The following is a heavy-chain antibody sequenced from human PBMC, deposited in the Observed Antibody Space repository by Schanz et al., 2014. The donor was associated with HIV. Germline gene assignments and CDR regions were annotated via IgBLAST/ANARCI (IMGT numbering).Heavy chain of an antibody. D-gene: IGHD4-17*01. V-gene: IGHV3-30*04. Sequence: QEQLVESGGGVVQPGTSLRLSCAASGFTFSSYSMHWVRQAPGKGLEWVAVITYDGSCKYYSDSVKGRFSISRDSSKSMVYLQMNSLSLEDTGVYYCARDRVRDYQLLPGYYNYAMDVWGQGTTVIVSS. CDR1: GFTFSSYS. CDR2: ITYDGSCK. CDR3: ARDRVRDYQLLPGYYNYAMDV. J-gene: IGHJ6*02.